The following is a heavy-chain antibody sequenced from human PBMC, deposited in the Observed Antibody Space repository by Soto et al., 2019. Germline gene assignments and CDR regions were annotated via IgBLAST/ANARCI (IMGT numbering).Heavy chain of an antibody. CDR1: GGSISSSSYY. D-gene: IGHD5-18*01. J-gene: IGHJ6*02. Sequence: SETLSLTCTVSGGSISSSSYYWGWLRQPPGKGLEWIGSIYYSGSTYYNPSLKSRVTISVDTSKNQFSLKLSSVTAADTAVYYCASLPVDTAMVSYYYYGMDVWGQGTTVTVSS. V-gene: IGHV4-39*01. CDR3: ASLPVDTAMVSYYYYGMDV. CDR2: IYYSGST.